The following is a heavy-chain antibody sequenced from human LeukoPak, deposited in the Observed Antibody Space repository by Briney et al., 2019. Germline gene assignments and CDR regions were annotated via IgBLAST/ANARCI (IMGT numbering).Heavy chain of an antibody. CDR2: INPNSGGT. Sequence: ASVKVSCKASGYTFTGYYMHWVRQAPGQALEWMGGINPNSGGTNYAQKFQGRVTMTRDTSISTAYMELSRLRSDDTPVYYCPRGPDYWSGYTPIDYWGQGTLVTVSS. J-gene: IGHJ4*02. V-gene: IGHV1-2*02. CDR3: PRGPDYWSGYTPIDY. CDR1: GYTFTGYY. D-gene: IGHD3-3*01.